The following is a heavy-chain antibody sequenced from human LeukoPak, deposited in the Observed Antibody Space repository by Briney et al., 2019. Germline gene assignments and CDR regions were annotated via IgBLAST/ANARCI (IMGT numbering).Heavy chain of an antibody. J-gene: IGHJ4*02. Sequence: GGSLRLSCAASGFTFSSYAMHWVRQTPGKGLEWVAVIWHDGSSQTYTDSVKGRFTISRDNSKNTLDLHMNSLRAEDTAVYYCARDRGPGGLAGTYYWGQGTLVTVSS. D-gene: IGHD6-19*01. V-gene: IGHV3-33*01. CDR2: IWHDGSSQ. CDR1: GFTFSSYA. CDR3: ARDRGPGGLAGTYY.